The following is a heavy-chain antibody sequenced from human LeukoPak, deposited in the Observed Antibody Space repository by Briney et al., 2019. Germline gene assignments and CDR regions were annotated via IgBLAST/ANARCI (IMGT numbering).Heavy chain of an antibody. CDR2: FDPEDGET. V-gene: IGHV1-24*01. D-gene: IGHD3-3*01. Sequence: ASVKVSCKLSGYTGIELSMHWVRQVPGKGLEWMGDFDPEDGETKYAQKFQGRVTMTEDTSTDTAHMELSRLTSEDTAVYYCATHTISGVVTYASLIWGRGTLVTVSS. CDR3: ATHTISGVVTYASLI. J-gene: IGHJ3*02. CDR1: GYTGIELS.